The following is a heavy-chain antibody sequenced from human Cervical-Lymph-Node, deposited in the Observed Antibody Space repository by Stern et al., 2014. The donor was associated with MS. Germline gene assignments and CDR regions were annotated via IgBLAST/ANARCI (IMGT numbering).Heavy chain of an antibody. CDR2: FSFYRSIK. CDR1: GFTLRSYS. Sequence: VQPGGSGGGVVPPGGSPGLSRTASGFTLRSYSFYSGPPAPGKGARLGALFSFYRSIKYFADSVKGRFTISRDNSKDTLYLQMNSLRTEDTAVYYCAREPATPLPITVAGSFDYWGQGTLVTVSS. CDR3: AREPATPLPITVAGSFDY. D-gene: IGHD6-19*01. V-gene: IGHV3-30*04. J-gene: IGHJ4*02.